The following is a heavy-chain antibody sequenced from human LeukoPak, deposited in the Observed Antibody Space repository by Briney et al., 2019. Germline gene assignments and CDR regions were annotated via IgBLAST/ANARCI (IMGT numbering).Heavy chain of an antibody. CDR1: GYLFTTSW. CDR3: ATAAKYSYAYDS. J-gene: IGHJ5*01. D-gene: IGHD5-18*01. CDR2: IYPADSDT. Sequence: GESLKISCKGSGYLFTTSWIGWVRQMPGKGLEWMGIIYPADSDTRYSPSFQGQVTISADKSLSTAYLQWSSLKASDTAMYYCATAAKYSYAYDSWGQGTLVTVSS. V-gene: IGHV5-51*01.